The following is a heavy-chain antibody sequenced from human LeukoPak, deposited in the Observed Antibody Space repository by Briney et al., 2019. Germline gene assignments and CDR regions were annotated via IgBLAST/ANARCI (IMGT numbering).Heavy chain of an antibody. V-gene: IGHV3-30*04. D-gene: IGHD2-15*01. CDR3: ARGSTEGYCSGCSCLNADY. J-gene: IGHJ4*02. CDR2: ISYDGSNK. CDR1: GFTFSSYA. Sequence: GGSLRLSCAASGFTFSSYAMHWVRQAPGKGLEGVAVISYDGSNKYYADSVKGRFTISRDNSKNTLYLQMNSLRAEDTAVYYCARGSTEGYCSGCSCLNADYWGQGTLVTVSS.